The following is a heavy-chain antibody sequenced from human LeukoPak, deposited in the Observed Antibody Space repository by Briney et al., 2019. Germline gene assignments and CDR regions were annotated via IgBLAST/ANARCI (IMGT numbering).Heavy chain of an antibody. V-gene: IGHV3-48*03. Sequence: GGSLRLSCAASGFTLSSYEMNWVRQAPGKGLEWVSYISSSGSTIYYADSVKGRFTISRDNAKNSLYLQMNSLRAEDTAVYYCARAQSYYDFWSGYYTLGYYYYGMDVWGQGTTVTVSS. CDR1: GFTLSSYE. D-gene: IGHD3-3*01. CDR2: ISSSGSTI. CDR3: ARAQSYYDFWSGYYTLGYYYYGMDV. J-gene: IGHJ6*02.